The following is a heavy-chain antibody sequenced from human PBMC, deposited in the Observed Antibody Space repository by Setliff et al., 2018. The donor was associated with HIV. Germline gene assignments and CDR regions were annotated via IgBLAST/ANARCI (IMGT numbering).Heavy chain of an antibody. V-gene: IGHV4-59*11. J-gene: IGHJ4*02. CDR1: GGSISSHY. Sequence: LSLTCTVSGGSISSHYWSWIRQPPGKGLEWIGYIYYSGSTNYNPYLRSRVTISVDTSKNQFSLKLSSVTAADTAVYYCARANFWSGYYPPFDHWGQGTLVTVSS. CDR2: IYYSGST. D-gene: IGHD3-3*01. CDR3: ARANFWSGYYPPFDH.